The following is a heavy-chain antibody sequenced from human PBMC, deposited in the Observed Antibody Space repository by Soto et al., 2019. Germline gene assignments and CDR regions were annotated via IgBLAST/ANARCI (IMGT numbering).Heavy chain of an antibody. CDR3: ARDRGITVTAWLYYYYGMDV. V-gene: IGHV1-69*04. CDR1: GGTFSSYT. D-gene: IGHD4-17*01. J-gene: IGHJ6*02. Sequence: SVKVSCKASGGTFSSYTISWVRQAPGQGLEWMGRIIPILGIANYAQKFQGRVTITADKSTSTAYMELSSLRSEDTAVYYCARDRGITVTAWLYYYYGMDVWGQGTTVTVSS. CDR2: IIPILGIA.